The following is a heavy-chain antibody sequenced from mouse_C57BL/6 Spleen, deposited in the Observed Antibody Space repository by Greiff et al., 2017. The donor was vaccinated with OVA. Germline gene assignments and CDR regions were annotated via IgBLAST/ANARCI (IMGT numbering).Heavy chain of an antibody. CDR3: ARVRRQYYFDY. CDR1: GYAFSSSW. Sequence: QVQLKQSGPELVKPGASVKISCKASGYAFSSSWMNWVKQRPGKGLEWIGRIYPGDGDTNYNGKLKGKATLTADKSSSTHYMQLSGLTSEDSAVYFCARVRRQYYFDYWGQGTTLTVSS. J-gene: IGHJ2*01. V-gene: IGHV1-82*01. CDR2: IYPGDGDT.